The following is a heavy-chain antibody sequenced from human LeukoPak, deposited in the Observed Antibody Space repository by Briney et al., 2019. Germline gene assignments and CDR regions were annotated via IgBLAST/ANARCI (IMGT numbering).Heavy chain of an antibody. CDR3: ARTQRDDYGY. V-gene: IGHV4-34*01. CDR1: GGSFSGYY. Sequence: PSETLSLTCAVYGGSFSGYYWSWIRQPPGKGLEWIGEINHSGSTNYNPSLKSRVTISVDTSKNQFSLKLSSVTAADTAVYYCARTQRDDYGYWGQGTLVTVSS. D-gene: IGHD5-24*01. CDR2: INHSGST. J-gene: IGHJ4*02.